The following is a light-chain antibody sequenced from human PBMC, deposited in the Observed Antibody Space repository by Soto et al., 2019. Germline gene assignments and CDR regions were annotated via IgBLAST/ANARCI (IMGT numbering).Light chain of an antibody. V-gene: IGKV3-11*01. Sequence: EIVLTQSPGTLSLSPGERATLSCRASQSVRNYLAWYQQKPGQPPRLLIYDASNRATGIPARFSGSGSGTAFTLPISSLEPEDFAVYYCHQRINWPPITFGQGTRLEIK. CDR2: DAS. CDR1: QSVRNY. CDR3: HQRINWPPIT. J-gene: IGKJ5*01.